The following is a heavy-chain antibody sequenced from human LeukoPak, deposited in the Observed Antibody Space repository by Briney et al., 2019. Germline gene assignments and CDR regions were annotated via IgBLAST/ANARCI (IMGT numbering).Heavy chain of an antibody. CDR3: ARGSHGNYYYYYYMDV. CDR2: INHSGST. Sequence: SEALSLTCAVYGGSFSGYYWSWIRQPPGKGLEWIGEINHSGSTNYNPSLKSRVTISVDTSKNQFSLKLSSVTAADTAVYYCARGSHGNYYYYYYMDVWGKETTVTVSS. V-gene: IGHV4-34*01. J-gene: IGHJ6*03. CDR1: GGSFSGYY. D-gene: IGHD1-1*01.